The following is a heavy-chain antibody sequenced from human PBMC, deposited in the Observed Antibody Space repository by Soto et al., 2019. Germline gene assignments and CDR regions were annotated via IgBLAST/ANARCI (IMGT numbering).Heavy chain of an antibody. Sequence: GASVKVSCKASGYTFTSYGISWVRQAPGQGLEWMGWIRAYNGNTNYAQKLQGRVTMTTDTSTSTAYMELRSLRSDDTAVYYCAREYCSGGSCPYDEWGQGTLVTVSS. CDR1: GYTFTSYG. V-gene: IGHV1-18*01. J-gene: IGHJ4*02. D-gene: IGHD2-15*01. CDR3: AREYCSGGSCPYDE. CDR2: IRAYNGNT.